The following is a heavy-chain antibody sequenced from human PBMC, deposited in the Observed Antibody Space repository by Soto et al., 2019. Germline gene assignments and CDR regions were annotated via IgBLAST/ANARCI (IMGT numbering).Heavy chain of an antibody. J-gene: IGHJ6*02. V-gene: IGHV1-18*01. CDR1: GYTFTSYG. CDR3: ARVGDILTGYYYYYGMDV. Sequence: GASVKVSCKASGYTFTSYGISWVRQAPGQGLEWMGWISAYNGNTNYAQKLQGRVTMTTDTSTSTAYMELRSLRSDDTAVYYCARVGDILTGYYYYYGMDVWGQGTTVTVSS. D-gene: IGHD3-9*01. CDR2: ISAYNGNT.